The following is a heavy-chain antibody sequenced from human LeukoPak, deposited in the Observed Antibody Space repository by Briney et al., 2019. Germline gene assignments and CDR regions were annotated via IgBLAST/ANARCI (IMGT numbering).Heavy chain of an antibody. CDR2: IDKDGNNP. CDR1: GFTVSGYW. D-gene: IGHD3-10*01. V-gene: IGHV3-74*01. CDR3: AREAYDTGNYYSDT. Sequence: GGSLRLSCAGSGFTVSGYWMQWVRQAPGMGLVWVSRIDKDGNNPIYADSVKGRFTISRDNANNTLYLQIDSLRAEDTTVCYCAREAYDTGNYYSDTWGQGILVTVSS. J-gene: IGHJ5*02.